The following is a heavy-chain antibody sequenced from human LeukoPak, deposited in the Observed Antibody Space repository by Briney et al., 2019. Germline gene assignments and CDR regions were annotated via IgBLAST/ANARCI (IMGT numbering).Heavy chain of an antibody. J-gene: IGHJ4*02. CDR3: ASLRERSYYARDFDY. Sequence: SETLSLTCTVSGGSIRSSSYYWGWIRQPPGKGLEWIGSIYYSGSTYYNPSLKSRVTISVDTSKNQFSLKLSSVTAANTAVYYCASLRERSYYARDFDYWGQGTLVTVSS. V-gene: IGHV4-39*01. CDR2: IYYSGST. CDR1: GGSIRSSSYY. D-gene: IGHD1-26*01.